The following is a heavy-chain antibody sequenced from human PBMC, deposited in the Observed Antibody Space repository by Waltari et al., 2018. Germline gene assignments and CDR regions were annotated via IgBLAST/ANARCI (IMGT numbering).Heavy chain of an antibody. Sequence: EVQLVESGGGLVQPGRSLRLSCAASGFTFDDYAMHWVRQAPGKGREWVSGFSWNSGSIGYADSGKGRFTISRDNAKNSLYLQMNSLRAEDTALYYCAKDMMDFEDIVGEHGMDVWGQGTTVTVSS. CDR3: AKDMMDFEDIVGEHGMDV. J-gene: IGHJ6*02. V-gene: IGHV3-9*01. CDR1: GFTFDDYA. D-gene: IGHD2-15*01. CDR2: FSWNSGSI.